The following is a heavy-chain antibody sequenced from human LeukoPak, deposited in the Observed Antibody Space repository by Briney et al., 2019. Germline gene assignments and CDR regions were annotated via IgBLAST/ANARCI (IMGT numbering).Heavy chain of an antibody. CDR2: ISSSSSIM. D-gene: IGHD3-22*01. CDR1: GFTFSSYS. V-gene: IGHV3-48*01. J-gene: IGHJ3*02. CDR3: ARDLEDSSPFGAFDM. Sequence: GGSLRLSCGASGFTFSSYSMNWVRQAPGKGLEWVSYISSSSSIMYYADSVKGRLTISRDNSKNTLYLQMNSLRAEDTAVYYCARDLEDSSPFGAFDMWGQGTMVTVSS.